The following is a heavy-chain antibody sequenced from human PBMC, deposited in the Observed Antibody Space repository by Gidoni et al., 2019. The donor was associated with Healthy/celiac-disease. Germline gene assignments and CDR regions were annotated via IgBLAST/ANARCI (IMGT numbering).Heavy chain of an antibody. Sequence: EVQLLESGGGLLQPGGSLSLSCAVSGFPFSSYAMSWVRQAPGKGLEWVSAISGSGGSTYYADSVKGQFTISRDNSKNTLYLQMNSLRAEDTAVYYCAKDLRVTPYGRFDPWGQGTLVTVSS. V-gene: IGHV3-23*01. J-gene: IGHJ5*02. CDR1: GFPFSSYA. CDR2: ISGSGGST. D-gene: IGHD2-21*02. CDR3: AKDLRVTPYGRFDP.